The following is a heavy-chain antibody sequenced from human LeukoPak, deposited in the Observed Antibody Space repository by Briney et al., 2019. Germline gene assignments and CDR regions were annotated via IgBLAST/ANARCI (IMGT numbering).Heavy chain of an antibody. D-gene: IGHD3-22*01. V-gene: IGHV5-10-1*01. CDR3: ARHSSVLNSFDP. CDR1: GYNFNNDW. J-gene: IGHJ5*02. Sequence: GESLKISCKASGYNFNNDWIGWVRQMPGKGLEWMGRIDPGDSQTNYSPSFQGHVTISADKSISTAYLQWSSLKASDTAMYYCARHSSVLNSFDPWGQGTLVTVSS. CDR2: IDPGDSQT.